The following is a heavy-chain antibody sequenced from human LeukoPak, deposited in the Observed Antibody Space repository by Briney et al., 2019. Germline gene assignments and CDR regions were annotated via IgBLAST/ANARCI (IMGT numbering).Heavy chain of an antibody. Sequence: ASVKVSCKASGYTFTGYYMHWVRQAPGQGLEWMGWINPNSGGTNYAQKFQGRVTMTRDTSISTAYMELSRLRSDDTAVYYCARAADYDFWSGYYIWVRRYYYMDVWGKGTTVTVSS. V-gene: IGHV1-2*02. CDR3: ARAADYDFWSGYYIWVRRYYYMDV. J-gene: IGHJ6*03. D-gene: IGHD3-3*01. CDR2: INPNSGGT. CDR1: GYTFTGYY.